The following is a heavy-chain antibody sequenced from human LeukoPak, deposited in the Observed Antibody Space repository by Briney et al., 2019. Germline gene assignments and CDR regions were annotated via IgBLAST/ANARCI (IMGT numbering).Heavy chain of an antibody. CDR2: ISYDGSNK. Sequence: GGSLRLSCAASGFTFSSYAMHWVRQAPGKGLEWVAVISYDGSNKYYADSVKGRFTISRDNSKNTLYLQMNSLRAEDTAVCYCAKVLTKSGFDYWGQGTLVTVSS. V-gene: IGHV3-30-3*01. D-gene: IGHD3-3*01. J-gene: IGHJ4*02. CDR1: GFTFSSYA. CDR3: AKVLTKSGFDY.